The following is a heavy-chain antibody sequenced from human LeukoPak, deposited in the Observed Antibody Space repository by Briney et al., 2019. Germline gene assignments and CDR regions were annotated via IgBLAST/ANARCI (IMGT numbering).Heavy chain of an antibody. Sequence: RGASVKVSCKASGYTFTTYAMNWVRQAPGQGLEWMGWISTGNGNTNSGQKFQGRVTMTTDTSTGTAYMELRSLRSDDTAMYYCATANNWNYALGYWGQGTLVTVSS. CDR3: ATANNWNYALGY. CDR1: GYTFTTYA. D-gene: IGHD1-7*01. J-gene: IGHJ4*02. V-gene: IGHV1-18*01. CDR2: ISTGNGNT.